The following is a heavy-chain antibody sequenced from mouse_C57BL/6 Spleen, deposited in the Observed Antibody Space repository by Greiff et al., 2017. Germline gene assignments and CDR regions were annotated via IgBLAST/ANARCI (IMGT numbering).Heavy chain of an antibody. CDR1: GFPITSGYY. CDR2: ITHSGET. CDR3: AGDSGLRRGYFDV. V-gene: IGHV12-3*01. J-gene: IGHJ1*03. D-gene: IGHD2-4*01. Sequence: QVHVKQSGPGLVKPSQSLFLTCSITGFPITSGYYWIWIRQSPGKPLEWMGYITHSGETFYNPSLQSPISITRETSKNQFFLQLNSVTTEDTAMYYCAGDSGLRRGYFDVWGTGTTVTVSS.